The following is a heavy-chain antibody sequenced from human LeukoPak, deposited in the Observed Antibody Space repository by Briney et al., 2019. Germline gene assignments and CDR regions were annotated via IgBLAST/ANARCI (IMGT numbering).Heavy chain of an antibody. CDR3: ARGRSYGFDFDS. CDR1: GVSINTCCYY. CDR2: KYYSGST. Sequence: SETLSLTCAVSGVSINTCCYYWTWIRQPPGKGLEWIGYKYYSGSTRYNSSHRSRLTISLDTSKNQFSLRLTSVTAADTAVYYCARGRSYGFDFDSWGQGTLVIVSS. D-gene: IGHD3-16*01. J-gene: IGHJ4*02. V-gene: IGHV4-61*01.